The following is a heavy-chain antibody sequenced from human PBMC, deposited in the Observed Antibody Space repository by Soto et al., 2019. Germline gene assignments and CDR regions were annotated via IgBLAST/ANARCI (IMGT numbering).Heavy chain of an antibody. CDR3: VKDSRPMIVVAHFDH. Sequence: GGSLRLSCSASGFTFDIYAMHWVRQAPGKGLEYVSGISSDGDNTCYADSVKGRFIISRDNSKNTLYLQMSSLRAEDTAVYYSVKDSRPMIVVAHFDHWGQGT. D-gene: IGHD3-22*01. V-gene: IGHV3-64D*08. CDR2: ISSDGDNT. CDR1: GFTFDIYA. J-gene: IGHJ4*02.